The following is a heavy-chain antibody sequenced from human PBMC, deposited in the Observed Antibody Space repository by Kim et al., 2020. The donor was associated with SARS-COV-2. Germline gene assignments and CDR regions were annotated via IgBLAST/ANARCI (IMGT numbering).Heavy chain of an antibody. Sequence: GGSLRLSCVASGFTFSGTAIHWVRQASGKGLEWVGRIKSKANNYATAYAASVKDRFTISSDDSKNTAYLQMNSLKTEDTAVYYCARRRDYGDYGGGMDVWGQGTTVTVSS. V-gene: IGHV3-73*01. J-gene: IGHJ6*02. CDR3: ARRRDYGDYGGGMDV. D-gene: IGHD4-17*01. CDR1: GFTFSGTA. CDR2: IKSKANNYAT.